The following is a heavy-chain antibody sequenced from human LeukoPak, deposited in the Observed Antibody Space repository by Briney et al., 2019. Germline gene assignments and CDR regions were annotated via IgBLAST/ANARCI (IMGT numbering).Heavy chain of an antibody. CDR1: GGTFSSYA. J-gene: IGHJ6*02. D-gene: IGHD3-22*01. CDR3: ARPYDSRGYTYGVDV. Sequence: SVKVSCKASGGTFSSYAISWVRQAPGQGLEWMGGIIPIFGTANYAQKFQGRVTITADESTSTAYMELSSLRSEDTAVYYCARPYDSRGYTYGVDVWGQGTTVTVSS. V-gene: IGHV1-69*13. CDR2: IIPIFGTA.